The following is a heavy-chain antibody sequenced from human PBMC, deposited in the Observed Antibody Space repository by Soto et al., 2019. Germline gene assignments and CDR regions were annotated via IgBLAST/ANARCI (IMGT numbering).Heavy chain of an antibody. CDR2: ISGSGGST. D-gene: IGHD6-13*01. V-gene: IGHV3-23*01. J-gene: IGHJ4*02. CDR1: GFTFSSYA. Sequence: EVQLLESGGGLVQPGGSLRLSCAASGFTFSSYAMSWVRQAPGKGLEWVSAISGSGGSTYYADSVKSRFTISRDNSKNTRYLQMNSLRAEDTAVYYCAKRLGKQLVRYFDYWGQGTLVTVSS. CDR3: AKRLGKQLVRYFDY.